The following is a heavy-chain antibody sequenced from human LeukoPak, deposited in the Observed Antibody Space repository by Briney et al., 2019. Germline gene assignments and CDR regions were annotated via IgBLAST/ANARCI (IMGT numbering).Heavy chain of an antibody. CDR3: ARAKSTHKLGKVFDY. Sequence: ASVKVSCKASGYTFTGYYMHWVRQAPGQGLEWMGIINPSGGSTSYAQKFQGRVTITADESTSTAYMELSSLRSEDTAVYYCARAKSTHKLGKVFDYWGQGTLVTVSS. D-gene: IGHD5/OR15-5a*01. CDR2: INPSGGST. V-gene: IGHV1-46*01. CDR1: GYTFTGYY. J-gene: IGHJ4*02.